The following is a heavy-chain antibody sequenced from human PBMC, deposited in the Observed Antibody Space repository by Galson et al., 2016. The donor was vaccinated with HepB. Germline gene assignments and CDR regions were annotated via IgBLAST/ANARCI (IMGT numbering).Heavy chain of an antibody. V-gene: IGHV3-21*01. Sequence: SLRLSCAASGFTFTDYTMNWFRLAPGQGLQWVSSISASHRFIHYVDSVKGRFAISRDHDKNSLYLQMNSLRAEDTAVYYCARAYGDYAYTDHWGQGTQVIVSS. J-gene: IGHJ4*02. CDR2: ISASHRFI. D-gene: IGHD4-17*01. CDR1: GFTFTDYT. CDR3: ARAYGDYAYTDH.